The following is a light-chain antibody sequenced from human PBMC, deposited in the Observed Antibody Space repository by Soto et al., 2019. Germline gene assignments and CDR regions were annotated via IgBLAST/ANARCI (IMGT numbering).Light chain of an antibody. V-gene: IGLV2-14*03. CDR3: SSYPSSSTHV. J-gene: IGLJ1*01. CDR2: DVS. CDR1: SSDVGAYNF. Sequence: QSALTQPASVSGSPGQSITISCTGTSSDVGAYNFVSWYQQHPGKVPKLMIFDVSSRPSGVSDRFYGSKSGNTASLTISGLQAEDEGDYYCSSYPSSSTHVFGSGTKVTVL.